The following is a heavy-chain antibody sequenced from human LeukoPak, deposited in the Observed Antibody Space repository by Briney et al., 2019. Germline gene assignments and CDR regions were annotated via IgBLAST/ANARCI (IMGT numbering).Heavy chain of an antibody. CDR1: GFTFGDYA. CDR2: IRSKAYGGTT. CDR3: TRDRAFSGWLYYYYYMDV. Sequence: GGSLRLSCTASGFTFGDYAMSWVRQAPGKGLEWVGFIRSKAYGGTTEYAASVKGRFTISRDDSKSIAYLQMNSLKTEDTAVYYCTRDRAFSGWLYYYYYMDVWGKGTTVTISS. V-gene: IGHV3-49*04. D-gene: IGHD6-19*01. J-gene: IGHJ6*03.